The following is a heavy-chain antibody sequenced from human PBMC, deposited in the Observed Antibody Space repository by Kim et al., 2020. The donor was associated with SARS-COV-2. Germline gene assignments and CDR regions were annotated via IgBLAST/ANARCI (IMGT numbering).Heavy chain of an antibody. J-gene: IGHJ4*02. Sequence: GGSLRLSCAASGFTFSNAWMSWVRQAPGKGLEWVGRIKSKTDGGTTDYAAPVKGRFTISRDDSKNTLYLQMNSLKTEDTAVYYCTTEKNGSPTSFDYWGQGTLVTVSS. CDR2: IKSKTDGGTT. CDR1: GFTFSNAW. CDR3: TTEKNGSPTSFDY. V-gene: IGHV3-15*01. D-gene: IGHD1-26*01.